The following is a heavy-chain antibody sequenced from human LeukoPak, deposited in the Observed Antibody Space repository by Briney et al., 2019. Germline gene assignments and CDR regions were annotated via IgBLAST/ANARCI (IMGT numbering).Heavy chain of an antibody. D-gene: IGHD1-14*01. CDR3: ARDSSEFRSLLFH. V-gene: IGHV1-3*01. J-gene: IGHJ1*01. CDR1: GYTFTSYA. CDR2: INAGNGNT. Sequence: ASVKVSCTASGYTFTSYAMHWVRQAPGQRLEWMGWINAGNGNTKYSQKFQGRVTITRDTSASTAYMELSSLRSEDTAVYYCARDSSEFRSLLFHWGQGTLVTVSS.